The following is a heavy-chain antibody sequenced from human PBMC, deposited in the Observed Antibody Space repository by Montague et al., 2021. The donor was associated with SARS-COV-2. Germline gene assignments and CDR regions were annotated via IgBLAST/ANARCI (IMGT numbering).Heavy chain of an antibody. Sequence: SETLPLTCAVSGGSISSSHWWSWVRQPPGKGLEWIGDIYHSGSTNYNPSLKSRVTISIDKSKNQFSLKLSSVTAADTAVYYCAREFRTYGYGGQYWYFDLWGRGTLVTVSS. CDR2: IYHSGST. D-gene: IGHD3-10*01. J-gene: IGHJ2*01. V-gene: IGHV4-4*02. CDR1: GGSISSSHW. CDR3: AREFRTYGYGGQYWYFDL.